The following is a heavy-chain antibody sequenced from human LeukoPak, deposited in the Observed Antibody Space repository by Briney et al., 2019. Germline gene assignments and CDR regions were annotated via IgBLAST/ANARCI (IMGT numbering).Heavy chain of an antibody. CDR1: GASISSGTYY. CDR3: AREVFFDWLAQSGWFDP. D-gene: IGHD3-9*01. Sequence: PSETLSLTCTVSGASISSGTYYWSWIRQHPGKGLEWIGYIYHSGSIFYNPSLKSRVSISVDTSKNQFSLHLTSVTAADTAVCYCAREVFFDWLAQSGWFDPWGQGTLVTVSS. J-gene: IGHJ5*02. V-gene: IGHV4-31*03. CDR2: IYHSGSI.